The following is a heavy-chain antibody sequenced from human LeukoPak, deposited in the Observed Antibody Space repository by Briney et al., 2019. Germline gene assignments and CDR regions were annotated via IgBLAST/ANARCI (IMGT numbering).Heavy chain of an antibody. J-gene: IGHJ5*02. CDR2: MNPNSGNT. CDR3: ARGATMVRGVIPNWFDP. D-gene: IGHD3-10*01. CDR1: GYTFTSYD. Sequence: ASVKVSRKASGYTFTSYDINWVRQATGQGLEWMGWMNPNSGNTGYAQKFQGRVTMTRNTSISTAYMELSSLRSEETAVYYCARGATMVRGVIPNWFDPWGQGTLVTVSS. V-gene: IGHV1-8*01.